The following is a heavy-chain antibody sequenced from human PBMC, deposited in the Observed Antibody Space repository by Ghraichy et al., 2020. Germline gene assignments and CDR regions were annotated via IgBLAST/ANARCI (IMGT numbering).Heavy chain of an antibody. CDR2: IYTSGST. D-gene: IGHD4-11*01. J-gene: IGHJ2*01. V-gene: IGHV4-4*07. CDR1: GGSISSYY. Sequence: SETLSLTCTVSGGSISSYYWSWIRQPAGKGLEWIGRIYTSGSTNYNPSLKSRVTMSVDTSKNQFSLKLSSVTAADTAVYYCARPSHYRSYWYLDLWGRCTLVTVSS. CDR3: ARPSHYRSYWYLDL.